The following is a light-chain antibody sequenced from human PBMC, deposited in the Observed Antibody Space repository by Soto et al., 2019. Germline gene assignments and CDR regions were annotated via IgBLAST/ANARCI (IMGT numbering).Light chain of an antibody. CDR2: DAS. V-gene: IGKV1-13*02. Sequence: GDRVTITCRASQGISSALAWYQQKPGKAPKLLIYDASSLESGVPSRFSGSGSGTDFTLTISSLQPEDFVTYYCQQFNSYPVAFGQGTKVEIK. CDR3: QQFNSYPVA. CDR1: QGISSA. J-gene: IGKJ1*01.